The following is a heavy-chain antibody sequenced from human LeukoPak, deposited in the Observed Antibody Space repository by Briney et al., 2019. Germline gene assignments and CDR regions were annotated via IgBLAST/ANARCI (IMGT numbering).Heavy chain of an antibody. CDR3: AKVPGKARKFGNLEY. CDR1: GFTFSSFG. J-gene: IGHJ4*02. CDR2: VSDNGITK. Sequence: GGSLRLSCAASGFTFSSFGIHWVRQAPGKGLEWVAVVSDNGITKYYAASVEGRFTISRDSSKNTLYLQMNDLRSEDTAVYYCAKVPGKARKFGNLEYWGQGTLVIVSS. D-gene: IGHD1-14*01. V-gene: IGHV3-30*18.